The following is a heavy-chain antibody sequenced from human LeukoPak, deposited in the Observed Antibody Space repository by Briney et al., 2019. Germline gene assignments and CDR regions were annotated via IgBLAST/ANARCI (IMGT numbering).Heavy chain of an antibody. CDR3: ARETRGSVPTYCSGGSCYYQPTYYFDY. D-gene: IGHD2-15*01. Sequence: SVKVSCKASGGTFSSYAISWVRQAPGQGLEWMGRIIPILGIANYAQKFQGRVTITADKSTSTAYMELSSLRSEDTAVYYCARETRGSVPTYCSGGSCYYQPTYYFDYWGQGTLVTVSS. CDR2: IIPILGIA. J-gene: IGHJ4*02. V-gene: IGHV1-69*04. CDR1: GGTFSSYA.